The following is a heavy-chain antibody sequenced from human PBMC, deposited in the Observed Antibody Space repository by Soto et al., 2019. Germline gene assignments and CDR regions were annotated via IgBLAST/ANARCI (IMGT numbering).Heavy chain of an antibody. D-gene: IGHD6-19*01. Sequence: QDQLVQSGVEVKKPGASVKVSCKASGYSFTNYGITWVRQAPGQGFEWMGWISAYNGNTNYAQKFQGRVTLTTDASTSTAYLELRSLRSDDTPVYYCAIDRGVAPPVAGNTHYYYYMDVWGKGTTVTVSS. CDR3: AIDRGVAPPVAGNTHYYYYMDV. V-gene: IGHV1-18*01. CDR2: ISAYNGNT. J-gene: IGHJ6*03. CDR1: GYSFTNYG.